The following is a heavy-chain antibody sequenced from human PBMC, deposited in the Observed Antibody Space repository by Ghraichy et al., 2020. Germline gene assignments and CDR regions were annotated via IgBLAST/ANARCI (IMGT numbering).Heavy chain of an antibody. CDR2: IYYTGSS. J-gene: IGHJ4*02. CDR1: GGSLTGYY. CDR3: ARGDSLMDPDH. Sequence: SETLSLTCTVSGGSLTGYYWSWIRQFPGKGLEWIGFIYYTGSSNCNPSLKSRVTISIDTSSDQFFLEMTSMTAADTALYYCARGDSLMDPDHWGQGAPVTVS. D-gene: IGHD3-10*01. V-gene: IGHV4-59*01.